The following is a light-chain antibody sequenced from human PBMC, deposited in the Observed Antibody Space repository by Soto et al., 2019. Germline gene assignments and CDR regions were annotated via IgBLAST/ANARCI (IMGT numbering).Light chain of an antibody. CDR2: EVS. V-gene: IGLV2-14*01. CDR1: SSDVGGYSY. CDR3: SSFERSGTRV. Sequence: QSVLTQPASVSGSPGQSITISCTGTSSDVGGYSYVSWYQQHPGKAPKLMIYEVSSRPSGVSSRFSGYKSGNTASQTISGRQAEDEADYYCSSFERSGTRVIGGGTTLTVL. J-gene: IGLJ2*01.